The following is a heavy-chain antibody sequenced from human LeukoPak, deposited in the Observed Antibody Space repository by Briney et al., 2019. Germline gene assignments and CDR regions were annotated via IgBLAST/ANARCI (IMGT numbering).Heavy chain of an antibody. J-gene: IGHJ6*03. V-gene: IGHV4-34*01. CDR2: INHSGST. D-gene: IGHD6-13*01. Sequence: PSETLSLTCAVYGGSFSGYYWSWIRQPPGKGLEWIGEINHSGSTNYNPSLKSRVTISVDTSKNQFSLKLSSVTAADTAVYYCARGSWGKQQLALYYYYMDVWGKGTTVTISS. CDR1: GGSFSGYY. CDR3: ARGSWGKQQLALYYYYMDV.